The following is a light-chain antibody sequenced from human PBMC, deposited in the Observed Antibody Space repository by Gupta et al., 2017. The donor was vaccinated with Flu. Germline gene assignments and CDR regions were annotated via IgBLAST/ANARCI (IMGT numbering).Light chain of an antibody. CDR3: TSFTSSSTGV. J-gene: IGLJ3*02. V-gene: IGLV2-14*01. CDR1: SSDVCGYNY. Sequence: SIPTSCTGTSSDVCGYNYVSWYQQNPGNAPKLIIYEVSTRPSGVSNRFSGSKSGNTASLTISGLQAEDEADYYCTSFTSSSTGVFGGGTRLTVL. CDR2: EVS.